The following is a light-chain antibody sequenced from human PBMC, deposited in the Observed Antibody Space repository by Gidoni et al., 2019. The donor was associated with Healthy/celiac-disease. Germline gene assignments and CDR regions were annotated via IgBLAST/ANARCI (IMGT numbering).Light chain of an antibody. CDR1: QSVSSY. Sequence: EIVLTQSPATLSLSPGERATLSCRASQSVSSYLAWYQQKPGQAPRLLIYDASNRATAIQARFSGIGSGTDFTLTISSLEPEDFAVYYCQQRSNWRYTFXQXTKLEIK. J-gene: IGKJ2*01. CDR2: DAS. CDR3: QQRSNWRYT. V-gene: IGKV3-11*01.